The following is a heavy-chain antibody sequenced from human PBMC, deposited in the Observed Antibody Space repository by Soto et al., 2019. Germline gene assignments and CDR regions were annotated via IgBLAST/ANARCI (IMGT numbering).Heavy chain of an antibody. CDR2: INTGKGNT. J-gene: IGHJ4*02. CDR3: VRERLGALIDY. CDR1: GYTFTANA. Sequence: QVQLVQSGAEEKKPGASVKVSCEASGYTFTANAVQWVRQAPGQRLEWMGWINTGKGNTYYSQNFQGRVTIARDTSASTVYMELSSLRSEDTAVYYCVRERLGALIDYWGQGTLVTVSS. D-gene: IGHD1-26*01. V-gene: IGHV1-3*05.